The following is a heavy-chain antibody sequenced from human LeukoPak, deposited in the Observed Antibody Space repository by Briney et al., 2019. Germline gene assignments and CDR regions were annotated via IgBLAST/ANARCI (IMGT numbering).Heavy chain of an antibody. V-gene: IGHV1-8*03. CDR1: GYTFTGYY. CDR2: MNPNSGNT. J-gene: IGHJ6*03. Sequence: ASVKVSCKASGYTFTGYYMHWVRQATGQGLEWMGWMNPNSGNTGYAQKFQGRVTITRNTSISTAYMELSSLRSEDTAVYYCARKAAPLIFGPYYYYMDVWGKGTTVTVSS. D-gene: IGHD3/OR15-3a*01. CDR3: ARKAAPLIFGPYYYYMDV.